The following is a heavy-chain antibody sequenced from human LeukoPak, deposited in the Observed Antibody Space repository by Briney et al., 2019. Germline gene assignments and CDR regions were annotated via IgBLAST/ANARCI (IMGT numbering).Heavy chain of an antibody. CDR1: GFTFSSYW. V-gene: IGHV3-7*01. CDR3: ARDKDPQSRWIHGPSDY. CDR2: IKQDGSEK. J-gene: IGHJ4*02. Sequence: GGSLRLSCAASGFTFSSYWMSWVRQAPGKGLEWVANIKQDGSEKYYVDSVKGRFTISRDNAKNSLYLQMNSLRAEDTAVYYCARDKDPQSRWIHGPSDYWGQGTLVTVSS. D-gene: IGHD5-18*01.